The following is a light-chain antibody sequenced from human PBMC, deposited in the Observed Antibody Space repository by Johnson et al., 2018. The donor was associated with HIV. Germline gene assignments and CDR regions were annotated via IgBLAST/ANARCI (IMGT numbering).Light chain of an antibody. CDR1: SSNIGNNY. CDR3: GTWDSSPSARYV. CDR2: DNN. Sequence: TQPPSMSAAPGQKVTISCSGSSSNIGNNYVSWYQQLPGTAPKLLIYDNNKRPSGIPDRFSGSKSGPSATLGITGLQTGDEADYYCGTWDSSPSARYVFGTGTKVTVL. V-gene: IGLV1-51*01. J-gene: IGLJ1*01.